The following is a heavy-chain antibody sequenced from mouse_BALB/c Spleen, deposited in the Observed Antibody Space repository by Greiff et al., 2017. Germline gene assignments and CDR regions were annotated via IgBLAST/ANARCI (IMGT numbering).Heavy chain of an antibody. V-gene: IGHV5-9-4*01. CDR1: GFTFSSYA. J-gene: IGHJ2*01. Sequence: EVMLVESGGGLVKPGGSLKLSCAASGFTFSSYAMSWVRQSPEKRLEWVAEISSGGSYTYYPDTVTGRFTISRDNAKNTLYLVMSSLRSEDTDMYYCARGEVRDYWGQGTTLTVSA. D-gene: IGHD2-5*01. CDR2: ISSGGSYT. CDR3: ARGEVRDY.